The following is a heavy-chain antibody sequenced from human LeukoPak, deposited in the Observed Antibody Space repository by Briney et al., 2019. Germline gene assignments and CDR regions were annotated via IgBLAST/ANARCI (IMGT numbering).Heavy chain of an antibody. Sequence: GGSLRLSCAASGFTFSSYGMHWVRQAPGKGLEWVAVIWYDGSNKYYADSVKGRFTISRDNSKNTLYLQMNSLRAEDTAVYYCARDRTYYYDSSGYYWVPYFDYWGQGTLVTVSS. CDR1: GFTFSSYG. CDR2: IWYDGSNK. J-gene: IGHJ4*02. V-gene: IGHV3-33*01. D-gene: IGHD3-22*01. CDR3: ARDRTYYYDSSGYYWVPYFDY.